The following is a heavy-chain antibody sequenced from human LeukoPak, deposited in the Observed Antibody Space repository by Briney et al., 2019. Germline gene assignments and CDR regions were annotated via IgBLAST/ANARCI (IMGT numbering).Heavy chain of an antibody. CDR3: ASNRYDSSGYREY. D-gene: IGHD3-22*01. J-gene: IGHJ4*02. V-gene: IGHV4-30-2*01. Sequence: SQTLSLTCTVSGGSISSGGYYWSWIRQPPGKGLEWIGYIYHSGSTYYNASLKSRVTISVDKSKNQFSLKLSSVTAADTAVYYCASNRYDSSGYREYWGQGTLVTVSS. CDR1: GGSISSGGYY. CDR2: IYHSGST.